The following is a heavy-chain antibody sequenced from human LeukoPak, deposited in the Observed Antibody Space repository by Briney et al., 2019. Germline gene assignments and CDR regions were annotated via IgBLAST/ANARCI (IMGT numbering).Heavy chain of an antibody. J-gene: IGHJ4*02. V-gene: IGHV3-7*05. D-gene: IGHD6-19*01. Sequence: GGSLRLSCAASGFTFSNYWMGWVRQAPGKGLEWVANIKHDGSQKYFVDSVKGRFTISRDNAKNSLYLQMNSLRAEDTALYYCARVAWSSGWFYDYWGQGTLVTVSS. CDR1: GFTFSNYW. CDR2: IKHDGSQK. CDR3: ARVAWSSGWFYDY.